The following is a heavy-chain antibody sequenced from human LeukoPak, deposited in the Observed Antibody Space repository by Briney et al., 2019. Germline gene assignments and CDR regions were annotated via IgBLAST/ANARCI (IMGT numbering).Heavy chain of an antibody. J-gene: IGHJ5*02. D-gene: IGHD5-12*01. CDR3: ARGVYSGYDRWFDP. Sequence: ASVKVCCKASGYTFTGYYMHWVRQAPGQGLEWMGWINPNSGGTNYAQKFQGRVTMTRDTSISTAYMELSRLRSDDTAVYYCARGVYSGYDRWFDPWGQGTLVTVSS. V-gene: IGHV1-2*02. CDR1: GYTFTGYY. CDR2: INPNSGGT.